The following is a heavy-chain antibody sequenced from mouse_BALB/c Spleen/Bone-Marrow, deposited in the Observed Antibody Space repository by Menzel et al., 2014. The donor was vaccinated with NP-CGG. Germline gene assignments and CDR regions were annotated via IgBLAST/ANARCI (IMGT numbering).Heavy chain of an antibody. CDR1: GFTFSSFG. CDR3: TRGGNWEDFDY. Sequence: EVQLQESGGGLVQPGGSRKLSCAASGFTFSSFGMHWVRQAPEKGLAWVAYISSGSSPIFYADTVKGRFTISRDNPKNTLFLQMTSLRAEDTAMYYCTRGGNWEDFDYWGQGTTLTVSS. D-gene: IGHD4-1*01. CDR2: ISSGSSPI. V-gene: IGHV5-17*02. J-gene: IGHJ2*01.